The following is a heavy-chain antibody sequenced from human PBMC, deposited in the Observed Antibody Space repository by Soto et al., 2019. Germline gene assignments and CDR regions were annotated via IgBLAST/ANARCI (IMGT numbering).Heavy chain of an antibody. Sequence: EVQLVESGGSLVQPGRSLRLSCATSGFTFDHYAMNWVRELPGEGLEWVSTISGNSDTIDYADSAKGRFTIARDNAKRSLYLQMNSLRPDDSATYYRAKDVKVVSAGWFDSWGQGTLAIITS. CDR1: GFTFDHYA. CDR2: ISGNSDTI. D-gene: IGHD2-15*01. V-gene: IGHV3-9*01. CDR3: AKDVKVVSAGWFDS. J-gene: IGHJ5*01.